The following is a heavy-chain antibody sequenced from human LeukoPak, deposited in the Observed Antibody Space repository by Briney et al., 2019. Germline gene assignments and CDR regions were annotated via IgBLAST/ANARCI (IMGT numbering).Heavy chain of an antibody. J-gene: IGHJ3*02. CDR2: ISTYNADT. CDR1: GYTFTSYG. D-gene: IGHD2-2*01. Sequence: ASVKVSCKASGYTFTSYGISWVRQAPGQGLEWMGWISTYNADTDYAQNLQGRVTMTTDTSTSTAYMELRSLRSEDTAVYYCASSSTPKGDAFVIWGQGTMVTVSS. CDR3: ASSSTPKGDAFVI. V-gene: IGHV1-18*01.